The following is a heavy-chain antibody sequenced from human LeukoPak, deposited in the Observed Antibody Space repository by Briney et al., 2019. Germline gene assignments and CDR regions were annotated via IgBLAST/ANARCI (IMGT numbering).Heavy chain of an antibody. D-gene: IGHD4-17*01. V-gene: IGHV4-59*08. CDR1: GGSISSYY. CDR3: ARYGDYVDY. J-gene: IGHJ4*02. Sequence: SETLSLTCTVSGGSISSYYRSWIRQPPGKGLEWIGYIYYSGSTNYNPSLKSRVTISVDTSKNQFSLKLSSVTAADTAVYYCARYGDYVDYWGQGTLVTVSS. CDR2: IYYSGST.